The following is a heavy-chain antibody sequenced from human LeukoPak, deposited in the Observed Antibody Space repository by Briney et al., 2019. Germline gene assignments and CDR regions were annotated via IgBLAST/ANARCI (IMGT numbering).Heavy chain of an antibody. Sequence: SETLSLTCSLSGGSVSDSNWWGWIRQPPGKGLEWIGSIYYSGSTNYNPSLKSRVTISVDTSKNQFSLKLSSVTAADTAVYYCARDSSGWYRWFDPWGQGTLVTVSS. D-gene: IGHD6-19*01. J-gene: IGHJ5*02. V-gene: IGHV4-61*01. CDR2: IYYSGST. CDR1: GGSVSDSNW. CDR3: ARDSSGWYRWFDP.